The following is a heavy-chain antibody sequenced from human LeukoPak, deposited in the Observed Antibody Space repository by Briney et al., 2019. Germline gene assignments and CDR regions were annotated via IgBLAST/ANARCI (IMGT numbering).Heavy chain of an antibody. J-gene: IGHJ4*02. CDR3: ARVRYCSSTSCYNHFDY. D-gene: IGHD2-2*02. V-gene: IGHV1-2*02. CDR2: INPNSGGT. Sequence: GASVKVSCKASGYTFTGYYMHWVRQAPGQGLEWMGWINPNSGGTNYAQKFQGRVTMTRDTSISTAYMELSRLRSDDTAVYYCARVRYCSSTSCYNHFDYWGQGTLVTVSS. CDR1: GYTFTGYY.